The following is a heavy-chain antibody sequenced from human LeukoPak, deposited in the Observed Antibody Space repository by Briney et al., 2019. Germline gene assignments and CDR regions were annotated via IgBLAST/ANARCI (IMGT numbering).Heavy chain of an antibody. Sequence: ASVKVSCKASGYTFTGYYMHWVRQAPGQGLEWMGWINPNSGGTNYAQKFQGRVTMTRDTSISTAYMELSRLRSDDTAVYYCARDSKVYSGSYLFDYWGQGTLVTVSS. D-gene: IGHD1-26*01. J-gene: IGHJ4*02. CDR3: ARDSKVYSGSYLFDY. CDR1: GYTFTGYY. V-gene: IGHV1-2*02. CDR2: INPNSGGT.